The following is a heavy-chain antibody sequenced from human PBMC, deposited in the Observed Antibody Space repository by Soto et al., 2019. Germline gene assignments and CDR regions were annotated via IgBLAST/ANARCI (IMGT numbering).Heavy chain of an antibody. CDR1: GYTFTNYG. J-gene: IGHJ6*02. CDR2: IIPILGTA. CDR3: ASIVATTHYYYYYGMDV. V-gene: IGHV1-69*04. Sequence: GASVKVSCKASGYTFTNYGISWARQAPGQGLEWMGRIIPILGTANYAQKFQGRVTITADKSTSTAYMELSSLRSEDTAVYYCASIVATTHYYYYYGMDVWGQGTTVTVSS. D-gene: IGHD5-12*01.